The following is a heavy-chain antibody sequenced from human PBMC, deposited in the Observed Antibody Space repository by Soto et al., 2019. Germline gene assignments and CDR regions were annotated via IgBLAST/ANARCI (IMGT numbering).Heavy chain of an antibody. Sequence: PSETLSLTCTVSGGSISSGDYYWSWIRQPPGKGLEWIGYIYYSGSTYYNPSLKSRVTVSVDTPKNQFSLKLSSVTAADTAVYYCARVIPVGYCSGGSCYSSDSLDYWGQGTLVTVSS. V-gene: IGHV4-30-4*01. J-gene: IGHJ4*02. D-gene: IGHD2-15*01. CDR3: ARVIPVGYCSGGSCYSSDSLDY. CDR2: IYYSGST. CDR1: GGSISSGDYY.